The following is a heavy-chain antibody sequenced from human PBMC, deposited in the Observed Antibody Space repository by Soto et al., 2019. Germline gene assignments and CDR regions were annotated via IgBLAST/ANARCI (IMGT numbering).Heavy chain of an antibody. J-gene: IGHJ3*02. D-gene: IGHD2-8*02. Sequence: EVQLVESGGGLVQSGGSLRLSCVASGFTFSNYWMTWVRQAPGKGLEWVANIKRDGSETYLVDSVRGRFTISRDNATKSLYLQMNRLRAEDTAVYYCAKDDNYCAGGICYDVFDIWGQGTMVTVSS. CDR2: IKRDGSET. CDR3: AKDDNYCAGGICYDVFDI. CDR1: GFTFSNYW. V-gene: IGHV3-7*05.